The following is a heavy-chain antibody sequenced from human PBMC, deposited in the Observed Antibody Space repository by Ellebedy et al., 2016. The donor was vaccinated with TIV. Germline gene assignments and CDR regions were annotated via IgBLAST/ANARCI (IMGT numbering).Heavy chain of an antibody. Sequence: GESLKISCAASGFTFSSYCMSWVRQAPGKGLEWVANIKIDGSEKNYVEYVKCRFTISRDNAKNYLYLQMNSLRVEDTAVYYCARDPKRYYDYDGDFDYWGQGTLVTVSS. J-gene: IGHJ4*02. CDR3: ARDPKRYYDYDGDFDY. D-gene: IGHD3-16*01. CDR2: IKIDGSEK. V-gene: IGHV3-7*01. CDR1: GFTFSSYC.